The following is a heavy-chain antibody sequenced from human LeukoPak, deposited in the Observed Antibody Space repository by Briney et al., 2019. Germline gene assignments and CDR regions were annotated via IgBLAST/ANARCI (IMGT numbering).Heavy chain of an antibody. CDR3: ARRKGGYCSSTSCPLDPYYFDY. V-gene: IGHV3-74*01. D-gene: IGHD2-2*01. Sequence: GGSLRLSCAASGFTFSSYWMHWVRQAPGKGLVWVSRINTDGSSTSYADSVKGRFTISRDNAKNTLYLQMNSLRAEDTAVYYCARRKGGYCSSTSCPLDPYYFDYWGQGTLVTVSS. CDR2: INTDGSST. CDR1: GFTFSSYW. J-gene: IGHJ4*02.